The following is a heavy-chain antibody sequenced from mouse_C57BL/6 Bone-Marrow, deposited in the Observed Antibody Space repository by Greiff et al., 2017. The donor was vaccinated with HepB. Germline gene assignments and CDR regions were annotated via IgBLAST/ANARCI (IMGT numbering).Heavy chain of an antibody. Sequence: LVESGPELVKPGASVKISCKASGYAFSSSWMNWVKQRPGKGLEWIGRIYPGDGDTNYNGKFKGKATLTADKSSSTAYMQLSSLTSEDSAVYFCARSQIRRGYFDVWGTGTTVTVSS. J-gene: IGHJ1*03. CDR1: GYAFSSSW. CDR2: IYPGDGDT. CDR3: ARSQIRRGYFDV. V-gene: IGHV1-82*01.